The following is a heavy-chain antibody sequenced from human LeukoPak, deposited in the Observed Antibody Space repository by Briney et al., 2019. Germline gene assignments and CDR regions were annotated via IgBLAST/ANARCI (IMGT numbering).Heavy chain of an antibody. J-gene: IGHJ4*02. CDR1: GGSISSSSYY. D-gene: IGHD2-21*02. CDR3: ARADCGGDCYPDY. Sequence: PSETLSLTCTVSGGSISSSSYYWGWIRQPPGQGLEWIGSIYYSGSTYYNPSLKSRVTISVDTSKNQFSLKLSSVTAADTAVYYCARADCGGDCYPDYWGQGTLVTVSS. V-gene: IGHV4-39*07. CDR2: IYYSGST.